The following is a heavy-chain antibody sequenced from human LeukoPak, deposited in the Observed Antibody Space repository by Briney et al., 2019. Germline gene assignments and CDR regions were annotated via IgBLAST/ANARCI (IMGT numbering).Heavy chain of an antibody. Sequence: PGGSLRLSCAASGFTFDDYGMSWVRQAPGKGLEWVSGINWNGGSTGYADSVKGRFTISRDNAKNSLYLQMNSLRAEDTALYYCARDRSGDSGSYFDYWGQGTLVTVSS. CDR2: INWNGGST. CDR1: GFTFDDYG. CDR3: ARDRSGDSGSYFDY. D-gene: IGHD1-26*01. V-gene: IGHV3-20*04. J-gene: IGHJ4*02.